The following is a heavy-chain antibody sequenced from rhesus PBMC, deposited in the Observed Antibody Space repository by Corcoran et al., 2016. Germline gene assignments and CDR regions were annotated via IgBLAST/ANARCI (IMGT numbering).Heavy chain of an antibody. V-gene: IGHV3S42*01. Sequence: EVQLVESGGGLAKPGGSLRLSCAASGFTFSSYWMNWVRHTPGKGLVCISAIKRGGGSKYYADDVKGRLTISRDNSKNTLSLQMNSLRAEDTAVYYCAKGAIVAFDFWGQGLRVTVSS. J-gene: IGHJ3*01. CDR2: IKRGGGSK. D-gene: IGHD3-16*01. CDR1: GFTFSSYW. CDR3: AKGAIVAFDF.